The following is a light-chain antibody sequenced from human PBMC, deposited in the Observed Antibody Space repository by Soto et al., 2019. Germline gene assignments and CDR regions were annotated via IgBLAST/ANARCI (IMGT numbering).Light chain of an antibody. V-gene: IGKV3-15*01. J-gene: IGKJ1*01. CDR2: GAS. CDR1: PSVSSN. CDR3: QQYNNWPPWT. Sequence: EIVMTQSPVTLSVSPGERATLSCSASPSVSSNLAWYQQKPGQAPRLLIYGASTRATGIPARFSGSGSGTEFTLTISSLQSEDFAVYYCQQYNNWPPWTFGQGTKVEIK.